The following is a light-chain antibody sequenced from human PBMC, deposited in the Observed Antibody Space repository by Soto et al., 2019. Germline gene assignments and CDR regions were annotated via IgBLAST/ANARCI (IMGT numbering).Light chain of an antibody. J-gene: IGKJ2*01. CDR1: QSVSSSS. CDR3: QQYVGSPPMYT. Sequence: EIVLTQSPGTLSLSPGERATLSCRASQSVSSSSLAWYQQKPGQAPRLLIYAASNRASGIPGRFSGSGSGTDFTLTISRLELEDFAVYYCQQYVGSPPMYTFGQGTKLEIK. CDR2: AAS. V-gene: IGKV3-20*01.